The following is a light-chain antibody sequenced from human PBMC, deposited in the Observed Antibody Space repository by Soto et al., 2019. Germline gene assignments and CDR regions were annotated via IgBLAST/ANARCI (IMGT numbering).Light chain of an antibody. CDR1: ESVSNN. CDR3: QQYNEWPLT. V-gene: IGKV3-15*01. Sequence: EIVMTQSPATLSVSPGERATLSCRASESVSNNLAWYQQKFGQAPRLLIYHASTRATGIPARFSGNGSGTELTLTISSLQSEDFALYYCQQYNEWPLTFGGGTKVEIK. J-gene: IGKJ4*01. CDR2: HAS.